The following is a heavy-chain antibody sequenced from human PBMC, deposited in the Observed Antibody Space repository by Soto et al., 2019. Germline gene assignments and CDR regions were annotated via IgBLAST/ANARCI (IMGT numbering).Heavy chain of an antibody. D-gene: IGHD6-13*01. CDR3: ARDIAAAGI. CDR1: GGSISSYY. V-gene: IGHV4-59*01. CDR2: IYYSGST. Sequence: PSEILSLTCTVSGGSISSYYWIWIRQPPGKGLEWIGYIYYSGSTNYNPSLKSRVTISVDTSKNQFSLKLSSVTAADTAVYYCARDIAAAGIWGQGTLVTVSS. J-gene: IGHJ4*02.